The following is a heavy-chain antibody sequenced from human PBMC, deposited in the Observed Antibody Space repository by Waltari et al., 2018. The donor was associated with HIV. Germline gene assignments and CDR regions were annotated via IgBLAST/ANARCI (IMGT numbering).Heavy chain of an antibody. D-gene: IGHD2-8*01. V-gene: IGHV4-39*01. CDR2: IYYTGTT. J-gene: IGHJ6*02. CDR3: ARRPRMAGFYLYYGMDV. Sequence: QLQLQQSGPGLVKPSETLSLTCTVPGGSVINSDYYWAFIRQSPGKGLEWIGNIYYTGTTFYNPSLKSRVTMSADLSKNQFSLRLRSVTAADTAIYYCARRPRMAGFYLYYGMDVWGQGTTVTVSS. CDR1: GGSVINSDYY.